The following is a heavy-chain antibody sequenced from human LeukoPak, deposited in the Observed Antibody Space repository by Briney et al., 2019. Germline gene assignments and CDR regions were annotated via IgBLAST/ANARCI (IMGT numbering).Heavy chain of an antibody. CDR1: GYTFTGYY. CDR3: ARETPGSHYYYYYYMDV. D-gene: IGHD3-10*01. Sequence: ASVKVSCKASGYTFTGYYMHWVRQAPGQGLEWMGWINPNSGGTNYAQKFQGRVTMTRDTSISTAYMELSRLRSDDTAVYYCARETPGSHYYYYYYMDVWGKGTTVTISS. CDR2: INPNSGGT. V-gene: IGHV1-2*02. J-gene: IGHJ6*03.